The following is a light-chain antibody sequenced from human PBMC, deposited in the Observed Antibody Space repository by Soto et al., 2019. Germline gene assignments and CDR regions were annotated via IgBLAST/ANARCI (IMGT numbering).Light chain of an antibody. Sequence: IVMTQSPATLSVSPGERATLSCRASQSVNDNLAWYQQKPGQAPRLLIYNASTRATGIPARFSGSGSGTEFTLTISNLQSEDFAVYYCQQYNDWPPLTFGGGTKVDIK. CDR3: QQYNDWPPLT. CDR1: QSVNDN. CDR2: NAS. J-gene: IGKJ4*01. V-gene: IGKV3-15*01.